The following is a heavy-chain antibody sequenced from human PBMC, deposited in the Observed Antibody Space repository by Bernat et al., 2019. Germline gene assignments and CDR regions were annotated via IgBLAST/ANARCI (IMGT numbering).Heavy chain of an antibody. CDR3: AKDLYDFWSGYPEGGFDY. Sequence: EVQLVESGGGLVQPGGSLRLSCAASGFTFSSYAMSWVRQAPGKGLEGVSAISGSGGSTYYADSVKGRFTISRDNSKNTLYLQMTSLRAEDTAVYYCAKDLYDFWSGYPEGGFDYWGQGTLVTVSS. CDR1: GFTFSSYA. V-gene: IGHV3-23*04. CDR2: ISGSGGST. D-gene: IGHD3-3*01. J-gene: IGHJ4*02.